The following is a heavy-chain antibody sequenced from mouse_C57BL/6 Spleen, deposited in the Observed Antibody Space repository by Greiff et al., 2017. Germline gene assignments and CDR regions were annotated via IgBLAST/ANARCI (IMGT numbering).Heavy chain of an antibody. CDR3: ARASYTYYAMDY. V-gene: IGHV1-69*01. J-gene: IGHJ4*01. CDR2: IDPSDSYT. Sequence: QVQLKQPGAELVMPGASVKLSCKASGYTFTSYWMHWVKQRPGQGLEWIGEIDPSDSYTNYNQKFKGKSTLTVDKSSSTAYMQLSSLTSEDSAVYYCARASYTYYAMDYWGQGTSVTVSS. CDR1: GYTFTSYW. D-gene: IGHD2-12*01.